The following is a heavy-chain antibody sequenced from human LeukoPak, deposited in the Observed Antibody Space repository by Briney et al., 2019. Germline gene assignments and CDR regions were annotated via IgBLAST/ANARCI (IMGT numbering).Heavy chain of an antibody. Sequence: GGSLRLSCAASGFTVSSNYMTWVRQAPGKGLEWVSVIYSGGSTYYADSVKGRFTISRDNSKNTLSLQMNSLRADDTAVYYCARGMVTRTPYYYMDAWGKGTTVTVSS. CDR3: ARGMVTRTPYYYMDA. CDR1: GFTVSSNY. J-gene: IGHJ6*03. V-gene: IGHV3-53*01. CDR2: IYSGGST. D-gene: IGHD5-18*01.